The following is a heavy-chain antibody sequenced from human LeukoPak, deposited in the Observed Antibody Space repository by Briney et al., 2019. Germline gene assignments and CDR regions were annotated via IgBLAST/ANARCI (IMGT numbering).Heavy chain of an antibody. D-gene: IGHD1-26*01. J-gene: IGHJ4*02. CDR1: GYTFTSYA. V-gene: IGHV1-3*01. CDR2: INAGNGNT. CDR3: ARTSLSYFDFDY. Sequence: ASVKVSCKASGYTFTSYAMHWVRPAPGQRLEWMGWINAGNGNTKYSQKFQGRVTITRDTSASTAYMELSSLRSEDTAVYYCARTSLSYFDFDYWGQGTLVTVSS.